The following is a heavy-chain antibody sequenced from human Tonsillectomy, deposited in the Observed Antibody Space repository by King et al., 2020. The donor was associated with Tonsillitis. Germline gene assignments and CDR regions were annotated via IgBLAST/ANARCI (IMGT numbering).Heavy chain of an antibody. V-gene: IGHV3-7*03. CDR1: GFTFSRDG. CDR3: ARDESPSDMNFYYDGLDI. D-gene: IGHD3/OR15-3a*01. J-gene: IGHJ3*02. Sequence: VQLVESGGALVQPGGSLRLSCAGSGFTFSRDGMTWVRQAPGKGLEWVANINQDGSRKNYVDSVEGRFTISRDNAKDSVYLQMNSLRAGDTAVYFCARDESPSDMNFYYDGLDIWGQGTMVTVSS. CDR2: INQDGSRK.